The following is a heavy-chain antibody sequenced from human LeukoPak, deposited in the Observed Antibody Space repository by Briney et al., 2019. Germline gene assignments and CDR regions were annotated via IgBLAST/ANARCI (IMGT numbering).Heavy chain of an antibody. Sequence: PGGSLRLSCAASGFFFTGFSMNWVRQAPGKGLEWLSYISSSSSTIYYADSVKGRFTISRDNSKNTLYLQMNSLRAEDTAVYYCAKGEALGYWGQGTLVTVSS. CDR3: AKGEALGY. J-gene: IGHJ4*02. CDR2: ISSSSSTI. D-gene: IGHD7-27*01. CDR1: GFFFTGFS. V-gene: IGHV3-48*01.